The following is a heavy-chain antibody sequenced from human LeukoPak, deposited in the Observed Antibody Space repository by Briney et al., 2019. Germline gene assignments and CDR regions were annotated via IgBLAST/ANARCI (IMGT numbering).Heavy chain of an antibody. Sequence: SQTLSLTCTVSGDSVSSAGYYWSWIRLPPGKGLEWIVYVFYSGRTYYNPSLMSRLTISMDTSRNQFSLRLASVTAADTAVYYCARSHFGGVTYYFDYWGQGTLVTVSS. V-gene: IGHV4-30-4*01. CDR2: VFYSGRT. J-gene: IGHJ4*02. D-gene: IGHD4-23*01. CDR1: GDSVSSAGYY. CDR3: ARSHFGGVTYYFDY.